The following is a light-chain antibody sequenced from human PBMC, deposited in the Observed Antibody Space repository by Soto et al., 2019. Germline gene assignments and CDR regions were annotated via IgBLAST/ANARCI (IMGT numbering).Light chain of an antibody. J-gene: IGKJ5*01. CDR3: QQRSNFIT. CDR1: QSVTSNY. CDR2: DAS. V-gene: IGKV3D-20*02. Sequence: EVVLTQSPGTLSLSPGERATLSCGASQSVTSNYLAWYQQKPGQAPRLLIYDASNRATGIPARFSGSGSGTDFTLTISSLEPEDFAVYYCQQRSNFITFGQGTRLEIK.